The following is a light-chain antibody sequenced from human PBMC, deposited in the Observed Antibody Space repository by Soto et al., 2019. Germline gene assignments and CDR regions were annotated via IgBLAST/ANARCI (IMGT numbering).Light chain of an antibody. CDR2: SNS. CDR3: AAWDDSLNGVI. Sequence: QSVLTQPPSASGTPGQRVTISCSGSSSNIGSNIVNWFQQLPGTAPELLIYSNSQRPSGVPDRFSGSKSGTSASLAISGLQPEDEADYYCAAWDDSLNGVIFGGGTKVTV. CDR1: SSNIGSNI. V-gene: IGLV1-44*01. J-gene: IGLJ2*01.